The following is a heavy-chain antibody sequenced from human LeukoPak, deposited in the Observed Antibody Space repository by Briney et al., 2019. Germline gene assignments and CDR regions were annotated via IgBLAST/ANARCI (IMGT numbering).Heavy chain of an antibody. D-gene: IGHD5-24*01. CDR1: GGSISTSNW. V-gene: IGHV4-4*02. Sequence: SETLSLTCAVSGGSISTSNWWSWVRQPPGKGLEWIGEISHSGSPYHNPSLKSRVTISIDDSKNQFSLNLRSVTAADTAVYYCARRNRGDGYLYYVDYWGQGTLVTVSS. J-gene: IGHJ4*02. CDR2: ISHSGSP. CDR3: ARRNRGDGYLYYVDY.